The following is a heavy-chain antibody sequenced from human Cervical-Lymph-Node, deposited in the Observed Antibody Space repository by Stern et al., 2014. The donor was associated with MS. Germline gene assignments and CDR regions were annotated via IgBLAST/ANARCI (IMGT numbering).Heavy chain of an antibody. CDR2: IATSGTTK. Sequence: QVQLVESGGGLVKPGGSLRLSCRASGSNFTNYYINWIRQAPGQGLEWISYIATSGTTKFYADSVKGRITISRDNAKNSVYLEMNSLRAEDTAVYYCSTCVVYWGQGTLVTVSS. CDR1: GSNFTNYY. J-gene: IGHJ4*02. CDR3: STCVVY. V-gene: IGHV3-11*01.